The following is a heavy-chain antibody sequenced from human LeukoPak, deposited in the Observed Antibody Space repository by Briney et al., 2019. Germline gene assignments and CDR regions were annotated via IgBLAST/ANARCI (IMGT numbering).Heavy chain of an antibody. Sequence: SETLSLTCTVAGGSISSSSYYWGWLRQPPGKGLEWIGSIYYSGSTYYNPSLKSRVTISADTSKNQCCLKLSSVTAADTAVYYCAAGRGASDAFDIWGQGTMVTVSS. J-gene: IGHJ3*02. CDR2: IYYSGST. D-gene: IGHD1-26*01. CDR3: AAGRGASDAFDI. V-gene: IGHV4-39*01. CDR1: GGSISSSSYY.